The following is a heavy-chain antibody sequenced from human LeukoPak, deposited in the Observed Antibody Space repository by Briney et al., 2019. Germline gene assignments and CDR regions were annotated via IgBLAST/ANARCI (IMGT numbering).Heavy chain of an antibody. D-gene: IGHD3-10*01. CDR2: IYCSGST. CDR1: GGSISSSSYY. Sequence: SETLSLTCIVSGGSISSSSYYWGWIRQPPGKGLEWIGSIYCSGSTYYNPSLKSRVTISVDTSKNQFSLKLSSVTAADTAVYYCARGDGYYGSAWYDYWGQGTLVTVSS. V-gene: IGHV4-39*01. J-gene: IGHJ4*02. CDR3: ARGDGYYGSAWYDY.